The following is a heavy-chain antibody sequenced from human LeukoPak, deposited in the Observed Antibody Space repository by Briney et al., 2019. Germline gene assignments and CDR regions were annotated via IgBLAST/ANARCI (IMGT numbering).Heavy chain of an antibody. V-gene: IGHV3-30-3*01. CDR1: GFTFSSYA. D-gene: IGHD6-19*01. CDR2: ISYDGSNK. Sequence: GGSLRLSCAASGFTFSSYAMHWVRQAPGKGLEWVAVISYDGSNKYYADSVKGRFTISRDNSKNTLYLQMNSLRAEDTAVYYCARDFKGSGWYGDAFDIWGQGTMVTVSS. CDR3: ARDFKGSGWYGDAFDI. J-gene: IGHJ3*02.